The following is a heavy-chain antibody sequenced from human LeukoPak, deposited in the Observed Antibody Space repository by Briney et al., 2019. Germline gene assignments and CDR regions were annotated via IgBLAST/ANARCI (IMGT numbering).Heavy chain of an antibody. D-gene: IGHD2-8*01. V-gene: IGHV4-39*07. J-gene: IGHJ4*02. CDR2: IYYSGST. Sequence: PSETLSLTCTVSGGSISSSSYYWGWIRQPPGKGLEWIGSIYYSGSTYYNPSLKSRVTISVDTSKNQFSLKLSSVTAADTAVYYCARVRNGVGGYWGQGTLVTVSS. CDR1: GGSISSSSYY. CDR3: ARVRNGVGGY.